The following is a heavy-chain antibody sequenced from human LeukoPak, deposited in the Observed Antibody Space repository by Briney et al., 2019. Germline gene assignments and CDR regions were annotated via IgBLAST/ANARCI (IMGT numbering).Heavy chain of an antibody. J-gene: IGHJ4*02. D-gene: IGHD6-19*01. CDR2: ISGSGGGT. Sequence: GGSLRLSCAASGFTFSSYAVSWVRRAPGKGLGWVSAISGSGGGTYYADSVKGQFTISRDNSKHTVYLQMNSLSTEDTAVYYCAKTTTGYSSGRYPGWPVDYWGQGTLVTVSS. CDR1: GFTFSSYA. V-gene: IGHV3-23*01. CDR3: AKTTTGYSSGRYPGWPVDY.